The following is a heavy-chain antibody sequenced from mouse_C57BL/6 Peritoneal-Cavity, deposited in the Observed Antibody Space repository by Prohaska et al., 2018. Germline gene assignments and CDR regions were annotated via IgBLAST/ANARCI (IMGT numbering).Heavy chain of an antibody. CDR3: AANWDY. D-gene: IGHD4-1*01. Sequence: VQQKQPGAELVRPGTSGKLSCKASGYTFTRYWMHWVKQMPGQGLEGIGNINPSNGGTNNKEKFKSKATLTVDKSSSTAYMQLSSLTSEDSAVYYCAANWDYWGQGTTLTVSS. V-gene: IGHV1-53*01. J-gene: IGHJ2*01. CDR1: GYTFTRYW. CDR2: INPSNGGT.